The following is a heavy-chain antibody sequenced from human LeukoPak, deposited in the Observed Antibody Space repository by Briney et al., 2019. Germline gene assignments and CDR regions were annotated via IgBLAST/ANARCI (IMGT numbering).Heavy chain of an antibody. V-gene: IGHV3-23*01. CDR1: GFTFSSYA. CDR2: ISSSGGST. Sequence: GGSLRLSCAASGFTFSSYAMSWVRQAPGKGLEWVSAISSSGGSTYYADSVKGRFTISRDSSKNTLYLQMNSLRAEDTAVYYCAKNQLVTVYFDYWGQGTLVTVSS. D-gene: IGHD6-13*01. CDR3: AKNQLVTVYFDY. J-gene: IGHJ4*02.